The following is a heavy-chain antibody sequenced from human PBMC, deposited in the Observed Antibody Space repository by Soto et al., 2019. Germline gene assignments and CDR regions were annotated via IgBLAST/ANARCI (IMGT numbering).Heavy chain of an antibody. V-gene: IGHV4-4*02. Sequence: SETLSLTCAVSGDSISSDYWWSWVRQPPGKGLEWIGELYHDGSTNYNPSLKSRVTISVDKSKNQFSLKLSSVTAADTAVYYCARVSSSSRTWFDPWGQGTLVTVSS. J-gene: IGHJ5*02. D-gene: IGHD6-6*01. CDR3: ARVSSSSRTWFDP. CDR2: LYHDGST. CDR1: GDSISSDYW.